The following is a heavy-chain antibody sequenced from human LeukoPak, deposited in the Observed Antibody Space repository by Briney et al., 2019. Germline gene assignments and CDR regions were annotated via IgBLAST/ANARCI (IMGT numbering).Heavy chain of an antibody. J-gene: IGHJ4*02. V-gene: IGHV3-23*01. Sequence: QPGGSLRLSCAASGFIFSTYAMSWVRQAPGKGLEWVSTISGSGGSTYSADSVKGRFTISRDNSKNTLYLQMNSLRAEDTAKYYCAKGGRYCSGARCYSAYWGQGTQVTVSS. CDR2: ISGSGGST. CDR3: AKGGRYCSGARCYSAY. CDR1: GFIFSTYA. D-gene: IGHD2-15*01.